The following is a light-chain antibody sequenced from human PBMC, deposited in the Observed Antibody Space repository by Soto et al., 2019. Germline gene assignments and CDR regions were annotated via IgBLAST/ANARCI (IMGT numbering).Light chain of an antibody. J-gene: IGKJ1*01. CDR1: QSISSY. CDR2: AAS. CDR3: QQSYSTPRT. Sequence: DIQMTQSPSSLSASVGDRVTITCRASQSISSYLNWCQQKPGKAPKLLIYAASSLQSGVPSRFSGSASGPDFTLTISSLQPEDFATYYCQQSYSTPRTFGQGTKVDIK. V-gene: IGKV1-39*01.